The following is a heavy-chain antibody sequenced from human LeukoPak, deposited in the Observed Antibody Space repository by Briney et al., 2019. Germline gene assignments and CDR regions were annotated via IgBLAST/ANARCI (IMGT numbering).Heavy chain of an antibody. CDR1: GYTCTVHY. V-gene: IGHV1-2*06. D-gene: IGHD4-17*01. Sequence: ASVKVSCKASGYTCTVHYLHWVQQAPGQGLEWMGRINPNSGPTNYAQKFQGRVTMTRDTSISTAYMELSRLRPDDTAVYYCARDSTVTTGIDYWGQGTQVTDPS. J-gene: IGHJ4*02. CDR3: ARDSTVTTGIDY. CDR2: INPNSGPT.